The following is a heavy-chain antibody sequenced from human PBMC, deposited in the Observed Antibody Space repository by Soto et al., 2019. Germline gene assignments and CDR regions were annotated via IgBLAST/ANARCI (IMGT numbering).Heavy chain of an antibody. CDR3: ARLVWSYGTWFDP. CDR2: IYYSGST. CDR1: GCSISSGGSY. D-gene: IGHD5-18*01. V-gene: IGHV4-61*08. Sequence: PSETLSLTCTVSGCSISSGGSYWSWIRQSPGKGLEWIGYIYYSGSTNYNPSLKSRVTISVDTSKNQFSLKLSSVTAADTAVYYCARLVWSYGTWFDPWGQGTLVTVSS. J-gene: IGHJ5*02.